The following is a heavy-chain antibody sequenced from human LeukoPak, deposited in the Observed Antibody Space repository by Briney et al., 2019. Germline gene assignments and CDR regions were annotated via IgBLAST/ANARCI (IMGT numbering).Heavy chain of an antibody. CDR1: GFTFSSYA. J-gene: IGHJ4*02. V-gene: IGHV3-30-3*01. CDR2: ISYDGSNK. CDR3: ARDSSAYFDY. Sequence: GRSLRLSCAASGFTFSSYAMHWVRQAPGKGLEWVAVISYDGSNKYYADSVKGRSTISRDNSKNTLYLQMNSLRAEDTAVYYCARDSSAYFDYWGQGTLVTVSS.